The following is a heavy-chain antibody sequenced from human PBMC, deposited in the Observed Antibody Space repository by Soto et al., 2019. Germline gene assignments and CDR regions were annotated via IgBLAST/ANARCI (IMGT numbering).Heavy chain of an antibody. D-gene: IGHD2-15*01. J-gene: IGHJ4*02. CDR3: ARDQGYCSGGSCYVAGY. Sequence: GGSLRLSCAASGFTFSTYWMHWVRQAPGKGLVWVSRINSDGSTTDYADSVRGRFTISRDNAKNTLYLQMNSLRAEDTAVYYCARDQGYCSGGSCYVAGYWGQGTLVTVSS. CDR2: INSDGSTT. CDR1: GFTFSTYW. V-gene: IGHV3-74*01.